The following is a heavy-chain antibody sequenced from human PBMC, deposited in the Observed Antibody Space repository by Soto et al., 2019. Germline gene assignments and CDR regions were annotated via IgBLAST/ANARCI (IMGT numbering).Heavy chain of an antibody. D-gene: IGHD3-22*01. V-gene: IGHV1-18*01. CDR3: ARGRGGYLSSSGHTHNYLDY. CDR2: INVYSGTT. CDR1: GYTFSDYG. Sequence: QVHLVQSGSEVKTAGAAVKVSCKASGYTFSDYGVSWVHQAPGQGLEWMGWINVYSGTTNYLPKFQGRVTMTTDTSTSTLYMELRDLSSEDTAVYYCARGRGGYLSSSGHTHNYLDYWGQGTLVTVSS. J-gene: IGHJ4*02.